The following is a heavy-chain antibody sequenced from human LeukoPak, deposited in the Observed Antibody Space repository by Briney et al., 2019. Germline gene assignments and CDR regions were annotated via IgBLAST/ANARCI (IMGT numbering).Heavy chain of an antibody. V-gene: IGHV3-11*04. J-gene: IGHJ6*02. CDR1: GFTFSDYY. D-gene: IGHD2-2*01. CDR3: ARDGECSSTSCYPYYYYGMDV. Sequence: GGSLRLSCAASGFTFSDYYMSWIRQAPGKGLEWVSYISSSGSTIYYADSVKGRFTISRDNSKNTLYLQMNSLRAEDTAVYYCARDGECSSTSCYPYYYYGMDVWGQGTTVTVSS. CDR2: ISSSGSTI.